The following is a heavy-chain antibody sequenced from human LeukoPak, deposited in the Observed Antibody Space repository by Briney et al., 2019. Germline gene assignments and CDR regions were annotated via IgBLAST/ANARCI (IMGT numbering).Heavy chain of an antibody. Sequence: GGSLRLSCAASGFSVSSTYITWLRQAPGKGLEWVSVIYPGGSALYADSVQGRFTISRDISQNIVCLQINNLRAEDTAVYYCARDRRSGLGHAFDIWGQGTMVTVSS. V-gene: IGHV3-53*01. CDR1: GFSVSSTY. D-gene: IGHD3-3*01. CDR2: IYPGGSA. CDR3: ARDRRSGLGHAFDI. J-gene: IGHJ3*02.